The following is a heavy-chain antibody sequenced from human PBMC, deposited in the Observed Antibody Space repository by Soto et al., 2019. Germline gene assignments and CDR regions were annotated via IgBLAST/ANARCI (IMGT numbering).Heavy chain of an antibody. CDR2: ISYDGSNK. CDR3: ARESQPYGDTAMVIIFPPYYYYYCGMDV. CDR1: GFTFSSYA. Sequence: GGSLRLSCAASGFTFSSYAMHWVRQAPGKGLEWVAVISYDGSNKYYADSVKGRFTISRDNSKNTLYLQMNSLRAEDTAVYYCARESQPYGDTAMVIIFPPYYYYYCGMDVWGQGTTVTVSS. V-gene: IGHV3-30-3*01. J-gene: IGHJ6*02. D-gene: IGHD5-18*01.